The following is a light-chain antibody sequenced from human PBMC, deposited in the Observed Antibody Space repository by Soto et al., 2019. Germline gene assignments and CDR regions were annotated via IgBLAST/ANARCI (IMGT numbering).Light chain of an antibody. CDR2: DVN. CDR3: SSYVVTGTYV. Sequence: QSALTQPASVSGSPGQSITISCTGISSDLGYKFVSWYQQYPGKAPKLIIYDVNNRPSWASDRFSGSKSGNTASLTISGLQAEDEADYYCSSYVVTGTYVFGPGTKVTVL. J-gene: IGLJ1*01. CDR1: SSDLGYKF. V-gene: IGLV2-14*03.